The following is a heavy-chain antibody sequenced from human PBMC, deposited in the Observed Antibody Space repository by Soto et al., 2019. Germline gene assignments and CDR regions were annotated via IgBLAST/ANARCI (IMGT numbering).Heavy chain of an antibody. D-gene: IGHD3-16*02. J-gene: IGHJ6*02. CDR3: AKDSTASDYVWGSYRNYYYYGMDV. CDR1: GFTFSSYA. Sequence: EVQLLESGGGLVQPGGSLRLSCAASGFTFSSYAMSWVRQAPGKGLEWVSAISGSGGSTYYADSVKGRFTISRDNSKNTLYLQMNSLRAEDTAVYYCAKDSTASDYVWGSYRNYYYYGMDVWGQGTTVTVSS. V-gene: IGHV3-23*01. CDR2: ISGSGGST.